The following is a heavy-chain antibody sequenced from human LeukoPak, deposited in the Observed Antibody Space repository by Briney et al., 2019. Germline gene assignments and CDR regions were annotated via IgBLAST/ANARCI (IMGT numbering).Heavy chain of an antibody. CDR1: GFTFSSYS. D-gene: IGHD6-13*01. CDR2: ISSSSSYV. CDR3: ARGVGVRLGSSWELGY. Sequence: GGSLRLSCAASGFTFSSYSMNWVRQAPGKGLEWVSSISSSSSYVYYADSVKGRFTISRDNAKNSLYLQMNSLRAEDTALYYCARGVGVRLGSSWELGYWGQGTLVTVSS. J-gene: IGHJ4*02. V-gene: IGHV3-21*04.